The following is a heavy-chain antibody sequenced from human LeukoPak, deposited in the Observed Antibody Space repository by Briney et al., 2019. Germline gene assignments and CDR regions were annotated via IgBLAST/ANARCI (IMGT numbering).Heavy chain of an antibody. V-gene: IGHV3-64*01. CDR1: GFTVSSYA. CDR3: ARVSATSGLRGQLDY. Sequence: VGSLRLSCAASGFTVSSYAMHLVRQAPGKGLEYVSAISSNGGSTYYANSVKGRFTISRDNSKNTLYLQMGSLRAEDMAVYYCARVSATSGLRGQLDYWGQGTLVTVSS. J-gene: IGHJ4*02. D-gene: IGHD2-21*02. CDR2: ISSNGGST.